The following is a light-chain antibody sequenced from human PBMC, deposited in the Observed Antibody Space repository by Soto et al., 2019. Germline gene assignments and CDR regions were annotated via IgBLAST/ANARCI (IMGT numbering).Light chain of an antibody. J-gene: IGKJ4*01. Sequence: EIVLTQSPGTLSLSPGERATLSCRASQSVSSGYLAWHQQKPGQAPRLLIYGASSRATGIPDRFSGSGSGTDFTLTISRLEPEDFAVYYCQQYGSSPLTFGGGTKVDIK. V-gene: IGKV3-20*01. CDR2: GAS. CDR1: QSVSSGY. CDR3: QQYGSSPLT.